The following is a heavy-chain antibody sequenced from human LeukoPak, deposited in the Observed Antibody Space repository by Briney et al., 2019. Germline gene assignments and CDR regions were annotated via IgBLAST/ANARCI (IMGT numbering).Heavy chain of an antibody. J-gene: IGHJ4*02. CDR3: AKGGYCSGGSCYWGAYYFDY. CDR2: ISGSGGST. CDR1: GFTFSSYA. V-gene: IGHV3-23*01. Sequence: GGSLRLSCAASGFTFSSYAMSWVRQAPGKGLEWVSAISGSGGSTYYADSVKGRFTIFRDNSKNTLYMQMNSLRAEDTAVYYCAKGGYCSGGSCYWGAYYFDYWGQGTLVTVSS. D-gene: IGHD2-15*01.